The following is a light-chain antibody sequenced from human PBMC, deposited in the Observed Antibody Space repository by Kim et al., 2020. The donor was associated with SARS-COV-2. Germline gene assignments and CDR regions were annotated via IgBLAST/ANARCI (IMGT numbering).Light chain of an antibody. V-gene: IGLV10-54*04. Sequence: RQTPTLTCTVNSNKAGNQGAAWLQQHQGHPPKLLSYRSNNRPSGISERFSASRSGNTASLTITGLQPEDEADYYCSTWDTSLNAWVFGGGTQLTVL. J-gene: IGLJ3*02. CDR2: RSN. CDR3: STWDTSLNAWV. CDR1: SNKAGNQG.